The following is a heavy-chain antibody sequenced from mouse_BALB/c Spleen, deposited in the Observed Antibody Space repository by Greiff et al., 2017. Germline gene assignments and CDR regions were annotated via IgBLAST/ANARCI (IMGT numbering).Heavy chain of an antibody. CDR1: GYTFTSYY. D-gene: IGHD1-1*01. CDR2: INPSNGGT. CDR3: TRGDGKNYFDY. V-gene: IGHV1S81*02. J-gene: IGHJ2*01. Sequence: LQQSGAELVKPGASVKLSCKASGYTFTSYYMYWVKQRPGQGLEWIGEINPSNGGTNFNEKFKSKATLTVDKSSSTAYMQLSSLTSEDSAVYYCTRGDGKNYFDYWGQGTTLTVSS.